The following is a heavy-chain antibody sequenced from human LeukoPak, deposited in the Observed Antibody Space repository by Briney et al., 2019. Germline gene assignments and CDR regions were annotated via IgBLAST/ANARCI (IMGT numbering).Heavy chain of an antibody. Sequence: ASVKVSCKASGYTFTDYYIHWVRQAPGQGLEWMGIINPSGGSTSYAQKFQGRVTMTRDMSTSTVYMELSSLRSEDTAVYYCARDLRGARDIVVVPAALGYWGQGTLVTVSS. CDR3: ARDLRGARDIVVVPAALGY. CDR1: GYTFTDYY. V-gene: IGHV1-46*01. J-gene: IGHJ4*02. D-gene: IGHD2-2*01. CDR2: INPSGGST.